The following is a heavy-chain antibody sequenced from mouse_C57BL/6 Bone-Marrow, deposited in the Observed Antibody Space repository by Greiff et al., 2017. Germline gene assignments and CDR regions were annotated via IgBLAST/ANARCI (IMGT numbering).Heavy chain of an antibody. CDR1: GYTFTDYY. CDR3: ARDDGPYYAMDY. D-gene: IGHD2-3*01. CDR2: INPNNGGT. V-gene: IGHV1-26*01. J-gene: IGHJ4*01. Sequence: EVQLQQSGPELVKPGASVKISCKASGYTFTDYYMNWVKQSHGKSLEWIGDINPNNGGTSYNQKFKGKATLTVDKSSSTAYMELRGLTSEDSAVYYCARDDGPYYAMDYWGQGTSVTVSS.